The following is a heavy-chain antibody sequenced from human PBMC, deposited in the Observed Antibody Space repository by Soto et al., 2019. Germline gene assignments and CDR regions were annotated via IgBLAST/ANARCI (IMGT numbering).Heavy chain of an antibody. CDR1: GFMFSQYS. J-gene: IGHJ4*02. CDR2: ISSSSGTT. V-gene: IGHV3-48*01. Sequence: PGGSLRLSCVGSGFMFSQYSMNWVRQAPGKGLEWVSHISSSSGTTYYADSVKGRFTISRDSSKNTVSLEMTSLRAEDTAVYYCAKGGRQWLVTSDFYYWGQGALVTVSS. CDR3: AKGGRQWLVTSDFYY. D-gene: IGHD6-19*01.